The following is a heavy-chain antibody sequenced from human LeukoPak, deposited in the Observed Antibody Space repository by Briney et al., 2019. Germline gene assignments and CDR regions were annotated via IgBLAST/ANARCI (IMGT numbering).Heavy chain of an antibody. CDR3: ARDPHYYDSSGYLVRGAFDI. CDR2: IYSGGST. Sequence: PGGSLRLSCAASGFTVSSNYMSWVRQAPGKGLEWVSVIYSGGSTYYADSVKGRFTISRDNSKNTLYFQMNSLRAEDTAVYYCARDPHYYDSSGYLVRGAFDIWGQGTMVTVSS. J-gene: IGHJ3*02. D-gene: IGHD3-22*01. V-gene: IGHV3-66*02. CDR1: GFTVSSNY.